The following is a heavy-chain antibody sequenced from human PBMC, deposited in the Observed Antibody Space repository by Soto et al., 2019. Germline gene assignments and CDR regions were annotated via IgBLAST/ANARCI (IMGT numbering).Heavy chain of an antibody. D-gene: IGHD6-6*01. CDR3: ARDSVVVGIAARPRWFDP. Sequence: QVQLVQSGAEVKKPGSSVKVSCKASGGTFSSYAISWVRQAPGQGLEWMGGIIPIFGTANYAQKFQGRVTITADESTSTADMELSSLRSEDTAVYYCARDSVVVGIAARPRWFDPWGQGTLVIVSS. CDR1: GGTFSSYA. V-gene: IGHV1-69*12. CDR2: IIPIFGTA. J-gene: IGHJ5*02.